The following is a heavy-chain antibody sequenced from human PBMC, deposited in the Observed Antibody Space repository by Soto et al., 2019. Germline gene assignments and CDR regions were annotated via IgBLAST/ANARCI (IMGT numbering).Heavy chain of an antibody. CDR2: IDSDGTST. J-gene: IGHJ4*02. Sequence: GGSLRLSCAASGFTLIHNWIHFFRQCPVKGLEWVSRIDSDGTSTTYADSVKGRFTISRDNAKNTLYLQMNSLRAEDTAVYYCARFGTYYDSSGFAYWGQGTLVTVSS. D-gene: IGHD3-22*01. V-gene: IGHV3-74*01. CDR1: GFTLIHNW. CDR3: ARFGTYYDSSGFAY.